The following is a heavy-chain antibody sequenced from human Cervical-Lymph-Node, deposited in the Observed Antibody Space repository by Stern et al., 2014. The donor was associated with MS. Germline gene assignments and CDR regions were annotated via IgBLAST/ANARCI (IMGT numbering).Heavy chain of an antibody. CDR3: ARGSGDNWFGP. CDR1: GG. V-gene: IGHV1-69*14. D-gene: IGHD3-10*01. Sequence: QDQLVQSGAEVKKPGSSVKVSCKSSGGISWVRQAPGLGLEWMGGGIPFVGTSNYAQKFQGRVTIPADKSTNTTYLHLSRLTSADTAVYYCARGSGDNWFGPWGQGTLVTVSS. CDR2: GIPFVGTS. J-gene: IGHJ5*02.